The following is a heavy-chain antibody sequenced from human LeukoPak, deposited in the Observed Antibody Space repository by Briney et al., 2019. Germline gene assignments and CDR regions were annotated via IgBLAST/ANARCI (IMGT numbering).Heavy chain of an antibody. D-gene: IGHD2-21*02. CDR1: GYTFTGYY. V-gene: IGHV1-2*02. Sequence: ASVKVSCKASGYTFTGYYMHWVRQAPGQGLEWMGWINPNSGGTNYAQKFQGRVTMTRDTSISTAYMELSRLRSDDTAVYYCARDIVVVTAIPSLYDAFDIWGHGTMVTVSS. CDR3: ARDIVVVTAIPSLYDAFDI. CDR2: INPNSGGT. J-gene: IGHJ3*02.